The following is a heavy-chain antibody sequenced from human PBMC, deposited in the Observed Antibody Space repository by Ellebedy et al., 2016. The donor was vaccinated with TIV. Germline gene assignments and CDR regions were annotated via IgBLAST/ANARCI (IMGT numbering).Heavy chain of an antibody. CDR3: AKDLRGSNFYGMDV. J-gene: IGHJ6*02. D-gene: IGHD3-10*01. CDR1: GFIFSSYG. V-gene: IGHV3-30*18. Sequence: PGGSLRLSCAASGFIFSSYGMHWVRQAPGKGLEWVAVISYDVINKYYADSVKGRFTISRDNSKNTLYLQMNSLSAEDTAVYYCAKDLRGSNFYGMDVWGQGTTVTVSS. CDR2: ISYDVINK.